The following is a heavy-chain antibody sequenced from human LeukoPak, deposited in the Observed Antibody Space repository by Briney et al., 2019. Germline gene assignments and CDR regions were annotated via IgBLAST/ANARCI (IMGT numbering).Heavy chain of an antibody. D-gene: IGHD2-2*01. V-gene: IGHV3-15*01. CDR1: GLSFSNAW. J-gene: IGHJ1*01. Sequence: AGGSLRLSCAASGLSFSNAWMSWVRQAPGKGLEWVGRIKSKTDGGTTDYAAPVKGRFTISRDDSKNTLYLQMNSLKTEDTAVYYCTARYCRSTSCYGEYFQRWGQGTLVTVSS. CDR2: IKSKTDGGTT. CDR3: TARYCRSTSCYGEYFQR.